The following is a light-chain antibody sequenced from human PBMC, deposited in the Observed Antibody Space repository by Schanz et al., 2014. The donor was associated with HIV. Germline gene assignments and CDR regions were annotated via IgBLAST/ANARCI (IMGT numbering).Light chain of an antibody. CDR3: CSYTSSSTLV. CDR2: EVS. J-gene: IGLJ2*01. Sequence: QSALTQPPSASGSPGQSVTISCTGTSSDVGGYNYVSWYQQHPGKAPKLMIYEVSKRPSGVSNRFSGSRSGNTASLTISGLQAEDEADYYCCSYTSSSTLVFGGGTKLTVL. CDR1: SSDVGGYNY. V-gene: IGLV2-14*01.